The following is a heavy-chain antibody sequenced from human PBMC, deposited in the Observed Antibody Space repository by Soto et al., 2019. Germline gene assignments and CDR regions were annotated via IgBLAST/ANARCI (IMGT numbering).Heavy chain of an antibody. CDR3: ARRVSGNYDY. CDR1: GFTFSSYD. J-gene: IGHJ4*02. CDR2: ISSNGGTT. Sequence: EVPLAESGGGMVQPGGSLRLSCVASGFTFSSYDMHWVRQAPGKGLEYVSSISSNGGTTYYGNSVKGRFTISRDNSKNTLYLQMGSLSAEDMAVYYCARRVSGNYDYWGLGTLVTVSS. V-gene: IGHV3-64*01. D-gene: IGHD1-7*01.